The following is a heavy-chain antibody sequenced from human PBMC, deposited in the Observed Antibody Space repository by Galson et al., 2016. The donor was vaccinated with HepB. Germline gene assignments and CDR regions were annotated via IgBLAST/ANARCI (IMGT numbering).Heavy chain of an antibody. CDR1: GFTFRSYG. Sequence: SLRLSCAASGFTFRSYGMHWVRQVPGKGLEWVSDISGSGITTYYADSVKGRFTISRDNSKKTVYLQMSSLRVEDTAVYYCARLFGGYIDYWGQGTLVTVSS. D-gene: IGHD2-15*01. CDR3: ARLFGGYIDY. V-gene: IGHV3-23*01. J-gene: IGHJ4*02. CDR2: ISGSGITT.